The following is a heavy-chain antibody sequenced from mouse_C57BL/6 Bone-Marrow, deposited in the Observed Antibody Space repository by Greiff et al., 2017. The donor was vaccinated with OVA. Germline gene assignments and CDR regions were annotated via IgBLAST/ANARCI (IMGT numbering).Heavy chain of an antibody. J-gene: IGHJ2*01. V-gene: IGHV5-6*02. D-gene: IGHD4-1*01. CDR2: ISSGGSYT. Sequence: EVMLVESGGDLVKPGGSLKLSCAASGFTFSSYGMSWVRQTPDKRLEWVATISSGGSYTYYPDSVKGRFTISRDNAKNTLYLQMSSLKSEDTAMYYCATLTGFDYWGQGTTLTVSS. CDR3: ATLTGFDY. CDR1: GFTFSSYG.